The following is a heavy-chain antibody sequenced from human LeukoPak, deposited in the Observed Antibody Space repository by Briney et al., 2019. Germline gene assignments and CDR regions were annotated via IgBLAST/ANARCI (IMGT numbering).Heavy chain of an antibody. CDR2: IHPSGST. CDR1: GGSLTTGYYY. CDR3: ARGQDAFETGY. D-gene: IGHD1-1*01. J-gene: IGHJ4*02. Sequence: TSETLSLTCTVSGGSLTTGYYYWTWVRQYPGKGLEWIGYIHPSGSTDYNPSLKSRITMSLDTSQNQFSLKLTSVTAADTAIYYCARGQDAFETGYWSQGTLVTVSS. V-gene: IGHV4-31*03.